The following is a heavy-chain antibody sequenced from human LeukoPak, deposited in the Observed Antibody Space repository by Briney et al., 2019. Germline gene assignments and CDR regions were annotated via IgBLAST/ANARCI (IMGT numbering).Heavy chain of an antibody. J-gene: IGHJ5*02. CDR3: AKGVSKNP. CDR2: IKEDGSEK. V-gene: IGHV3-7*01. CDR1: GFTFSSYS. Sequence: GGSLRLSCAAYGFTFSSYSMNWVRQAPGKGLEWVANIKEDGSEKYYVESVKGRFINSRDNTKNSLYLQMSSLRAEDTAVYYCAKGVSKNPWGQGTLVTVSS.